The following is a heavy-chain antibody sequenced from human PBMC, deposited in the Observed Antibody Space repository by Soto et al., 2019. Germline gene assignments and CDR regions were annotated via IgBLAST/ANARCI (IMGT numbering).Heavy chain of an antibody. Sequence: SETLSLTCAVSGGSISSGGYSWSWIRQPPGKGLEWIGYIHHSGSTYYNPSLKSRVTISVDRSKNQFSLKLSSVTAADTAVYYCARVPDRWGQGTLVTVSS. CDR3: ARVPDR. CDR2: IHHSGST. V-gene: IGHV4-30-2*01. D-gene: IGHD2-2*01. J-gene: IGHJ5*02. CDR1: GGSISSGGYS.